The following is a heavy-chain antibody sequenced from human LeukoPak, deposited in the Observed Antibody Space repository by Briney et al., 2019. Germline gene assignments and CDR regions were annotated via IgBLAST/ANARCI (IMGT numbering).Heavy chain of an antibody. CDR3: ARAHYDVWNGFYYFDP. D-gene: IGHD3-3*01. CDR2: IFYSGST. Sequence: SETLSLTCTVSDGSVSSGSYYWSWIRQPPGKELEWIGYIFYSGSTNYNPSLRSRVTISVDTSKNQFSLRLTSVTAADTAVYYCARAHYDVWNGFYYFDPWGQGTLVTVSS. V-gene: IGHV4-61*01. CDR1: DGSVSSGSYY. J-gene: IGHJ4*02.